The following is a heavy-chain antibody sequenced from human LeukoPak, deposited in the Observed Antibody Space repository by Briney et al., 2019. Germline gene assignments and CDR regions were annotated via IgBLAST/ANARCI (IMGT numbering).Heavy chain of an antibody. CDR1: GYSFTSYR. Sequence: GESLKISGKGPGYSFTSYRIGWVRKMPEKGLEWMGIISLGDSATSTSPSFKGQAPLSAAKSRTTAYLRWSSLEAPTPAMYYVARVGATVYNWFDPWGQGTLVAV. D-gene: IGHD1-26*01. CDR3: ARVGATVYNWFDP. J-gene: IGHJ5*02. V-gene: IGHV5-51*01. CDR2: ISLGDSAT.